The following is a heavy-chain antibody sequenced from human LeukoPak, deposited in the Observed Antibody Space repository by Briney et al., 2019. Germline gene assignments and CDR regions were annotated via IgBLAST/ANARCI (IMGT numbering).Heavy chain of an antibody. D-gene: IGHD3-22*01. Sequence: HRASVKVSCKASGGTFSSYAISWVRQAPGQGLEWMGGIIPIFGTANYAQKFQGRVTITADESTSTAYMELSSLRSEDTAVYCCARDEQRDYDSSRGIEYFQHWGQGTLVTVSS. CDR3: ARDEQRDYDSSRGIEYFQH. CDR2: IIPIFGTA. J-gene: IGHJ1*01. V-gene: IGHV1-69*13. CDR1: GGTFSSYA.